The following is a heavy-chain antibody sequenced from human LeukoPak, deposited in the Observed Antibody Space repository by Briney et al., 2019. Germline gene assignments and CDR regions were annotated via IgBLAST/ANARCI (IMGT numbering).Heavy chain of an antibody. Sequence: GGSLRLSCAASGFTFSSYEMNWVRQARGRGGEGVSYFSSSRSNIYYAASVNRRFTISRDNPKHSLYLQMHRLRAEDTAVYYCARKGGYGGIDYLLQGTLVTVSS. V-gene: IGHV3-48*03. CDR1: GFTFSSYE. CDR3: ARKGGYGGIDY. J-gene: IGHJ4*02. CDR2: FSSSRSNI. D-gene: IGHD5-12*01.